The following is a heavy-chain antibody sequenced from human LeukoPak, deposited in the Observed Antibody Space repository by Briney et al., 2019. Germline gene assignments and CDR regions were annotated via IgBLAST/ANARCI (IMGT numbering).Heavy chain of an antibody. D-gene: IGHD5-12*01. CDR1: GYTFTSSY. CDR2: IDPSGGST. CDR3: ARVGSGHVYFDY. V-gene: IGHV1-46*01. J-gene: IGHJ4*02. Sequence: GASVKVSCKASGYTFTSSYMHWVRQAPGQGLEWMGIIDPSGGSTSHAQKFQGRVTLTRDTSINTAYMELSRLRSDDTAVYYCARVGSGHVYFDYWGQGTLVTVSS.